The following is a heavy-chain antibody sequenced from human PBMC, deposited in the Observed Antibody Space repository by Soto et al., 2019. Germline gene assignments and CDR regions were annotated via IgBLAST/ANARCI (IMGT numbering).Heavy chain of an antibody. D-gene: IGHD2-2*01. V-gene: IGHV1-18*01. Sequence: ASLKVSCKASGYTFTSYGISWVRQAPGQGLEWMGWISAYNGNTNYAQKLQGRVTMTTDTSTSTAYMELSRLRSDDTAVYYCAGTFYCSSTSCTGGDYYYGMDVWGQGTTVTVS. CDR2: ISAYNGNT. CDR3: AGTFYCSSTSCTGGDYYYGMDV. J-gene: IGHJ6*02. CDR1: GYTFTSYG.